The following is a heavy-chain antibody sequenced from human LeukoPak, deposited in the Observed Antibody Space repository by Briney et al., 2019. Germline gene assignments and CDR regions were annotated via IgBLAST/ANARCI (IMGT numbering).Heavy chain of an antibody. D-gene: IGHD3-3*01. Sequence: GSLRLPCAASGFTFSSYWMSWVRQAPGKGLEWVANIKQDGSEKYYVDSVKGRFTISRDNAKNSLYLQMNSLRAEDTAVYYCARAIRSSYYDFWSGIGYWGQGTLVTVSS. V-gene: IGHV3-7*05. CDR2: IKQDGSEK. J-gene: IGHJ4*02. CDR1: GFTFSSYW. CDR3: ARAIRSSYYDFWSGIGY.